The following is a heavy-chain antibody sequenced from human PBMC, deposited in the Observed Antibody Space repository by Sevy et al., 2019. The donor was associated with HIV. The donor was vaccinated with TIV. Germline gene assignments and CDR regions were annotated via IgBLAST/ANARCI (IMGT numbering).Heavy chain of an antibody. V-gene: IGHV3-7*01. J-gene: IGHJ4*02. D-gene: IGHD3-16*01. CDR1: GFTFSSSW. CDR3: ARDPGWGAIDY. Sequence: LSLTCAASGFTFSSSWMAWVRQTPGKGLEWVATIKNDGTEKYYVDSVKGRHTISRDNANNSLYLQMNRLRADDTAIYYCARDPGWGAIDYWGQGILVTVSS. CDR2: IKNDGTEK.